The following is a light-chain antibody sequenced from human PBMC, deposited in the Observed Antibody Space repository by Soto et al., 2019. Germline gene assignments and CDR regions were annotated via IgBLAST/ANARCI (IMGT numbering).Light chain of an antibody. CDR2: RAS. V-gene: IGKV3-15*01. J-gene: IGKJ1*01. CDR1: QSVSSD. CDR3: QQYNAWPPTWT. Sequence: EIVMTQSPATLSVSPGERATLSCRASQSVSSDLAWYQQKPGQAPRLLIYRASTRATGIPAGFSGSGSGTEFTLTISSLQSEDFAVYYCQQYNAWPPTWTFGQGTKVDI.